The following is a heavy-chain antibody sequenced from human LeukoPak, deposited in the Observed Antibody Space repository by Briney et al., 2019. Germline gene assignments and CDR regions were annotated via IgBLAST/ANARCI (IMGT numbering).Heavy chain of an antibody. Sequence: GGSLRLSCAASGFTFSNYGMHWVRQAPGKGLEWVAVVSSDGSIDYYADSLRGRFTVSRDNSKNTMFLQFNTLRPEDTAVYYCAREGMGTTFSAWFEPWGQGTLVTVSS. V-gene: IGHV3-30*03. CDR1: GFTFSNYG. CDR2: VSSDGSID. D-gene: IGHD1-7*01. CDR3: AREGMGTTFSAWFEP. J-gene: IGHJ5*02.